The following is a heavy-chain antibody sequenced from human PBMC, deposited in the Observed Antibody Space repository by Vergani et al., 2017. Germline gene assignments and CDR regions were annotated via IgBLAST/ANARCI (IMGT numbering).Heavy chain of an antibody. D-gene: IGHD2-21*01. J-gene: IGHJ5*02. V-gene: IGHV4-61*02. Sequence: QVQLQESGPGLVKPSQTLSLTCTVSGGSISSGSYYWSWIRQPAGKGLEWIGRLYTSGSTNYNPSLKSRVTISVDTSKNQFSLKLSSVTAADTAVYYCARALLFVTSGFDPWGQGTLVTVSS. CDR1: GGSISSGSYY. CDR3: ARALLFVTSGFDP. CDR2: LYTSGST.